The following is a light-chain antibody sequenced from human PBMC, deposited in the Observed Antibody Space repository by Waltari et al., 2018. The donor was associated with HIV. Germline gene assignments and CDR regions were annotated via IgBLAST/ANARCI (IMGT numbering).Light chain of an antibody. CDR2: PAS. Sequence: DIQLTQSPSFLSASVRDRVTITCRASQDISNNLAWYQQKPGTVPKLLIYPASSLQSGVPSRFSGSGSGTEFTLTITSLQPDDFATYYCQQLNSDPFTFGPGTKVDIK. J-gene: IGKJ3*01. V-gene: IGKV1-9*01. CDR3: QQLNSDPFT. CDR1: QDISNN.